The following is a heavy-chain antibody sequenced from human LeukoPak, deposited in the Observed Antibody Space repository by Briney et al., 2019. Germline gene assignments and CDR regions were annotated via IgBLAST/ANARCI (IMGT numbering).Heavy chain of an antibody. CDR1: GFTFSNAW. Sequence: PGGSLRLSCVASGFTFSNAWMSWVRQAPGKGLEWVGRMKSKTDGGATDYAAPVKGRFTISRDDSKNTLYLQMSSLKTKDIAVYYCTTERGSASWYEYYFDYWGQGTLVTVSS. D-gene: IGHD6-13*01. J-gene: IGHJ4*02. CDR2: MKSKTDGGAT. V-gene: IGHV3-15*01. CDR3: TTERGSASWYEYYFDY.